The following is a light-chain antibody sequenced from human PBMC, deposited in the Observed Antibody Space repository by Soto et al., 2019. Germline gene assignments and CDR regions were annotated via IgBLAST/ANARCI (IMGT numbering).Light chain of an antibody. CDR2: AAS. Sequence: DLQMTQSPSSLSASVGDRVTITCRASQSISSYLNWYQQKPGKAPKLLIYAASSLQSGVPSRFSGSGSGTDFTLTISSLQPEDFATYYCQQSYSTPFSAFGGGTKVEIK. V-gene: IGKV1-39*01. J-gene: IGKJ4*01. CDR3: QQSYSTPFSA. CDR1: QSISSY.